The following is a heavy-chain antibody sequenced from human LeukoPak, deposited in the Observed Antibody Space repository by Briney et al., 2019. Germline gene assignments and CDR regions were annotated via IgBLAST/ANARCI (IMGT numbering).Heavy chain of an antibody. CDR2: IYSDGPT. J-gene: IGHJ4*02. CDR1: GFTVSNNY. CDR3: ARSITGTTSVLDS. V-gene: IGHV3-66*01. Sequence: PGGSLRLSCAASGFTVSNNYMTWVRQAPGKGLEWVSVIYSDGPTYYADSVKGRFTISRDTSKNTLYLQMSSLRAEDTAVYYCARSITGTTSVLDSWGQGTLVTVSS. D-gene: IGHD1-20*01.